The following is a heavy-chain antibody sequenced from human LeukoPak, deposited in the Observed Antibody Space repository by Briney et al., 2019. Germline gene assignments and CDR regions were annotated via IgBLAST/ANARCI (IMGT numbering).Heavy chain of an antibody. CDR2: INPNSGGT. D-gene: IGHD6-19*01. CDR3: ARVDASSLAVHY. V-gene: IGHV1-2*02. J-gene: IGHJ4*02. Sequence: ASVKVSCKTSGYTFTGYFLNWVRQAPGQGLERMGRINPNSGGTNCGQKFQDRVTLTRDTSIATAYMELTGLTSDDTAVYYCARVDASSLAVHYWGQGTLVTVSS. CDR1: GYTFTGYF.